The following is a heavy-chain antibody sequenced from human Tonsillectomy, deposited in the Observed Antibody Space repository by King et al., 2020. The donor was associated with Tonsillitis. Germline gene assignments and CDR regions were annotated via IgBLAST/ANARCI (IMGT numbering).Heavy chain of an antibody. CDR3: ARDSGIFDSFWWSYRLNYFDY. D-gene: IGHD3-16*02. CDR2: IKQDGSEK. V-gene: IGHV3-7*03. J-gene: IGHJ4*02. CDR1: GFTFSSYW. Sequence: VQLVESGGGLVQPGGSLRLSCAASGFTFSSYWMTWVRQVPGKGLEWVANIKQDGSEKYYVESVKGRFTISRDNTKNSLYLQMNSLRAEDTAVYYCARDSGIFDSFWWSYRLNYFDYWGQGTLVTVSS.